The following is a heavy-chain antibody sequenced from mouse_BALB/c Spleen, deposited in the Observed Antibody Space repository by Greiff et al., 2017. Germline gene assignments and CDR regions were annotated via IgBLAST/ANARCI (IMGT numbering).Heavy chain of an antibody. J-gene: IGHJ2*01. V-gene: IGHV5-6-3*01. CDR2: INSNGGST. CDR3: ARDRRDGYSY. Sequence: EVQLVESGGGLVQPGGSLKLSCAASGFTFSSYGMSWVRQTPDKRLELVATINSNGGSTYYPDSVKGRFTISRDNAKNTLYLQMSSLKSEDTAMYYCARDRRDGYSYWGQGTTLTVSS. CDR1: GFTFSSYG. D-gene: IGHD2-3*01.